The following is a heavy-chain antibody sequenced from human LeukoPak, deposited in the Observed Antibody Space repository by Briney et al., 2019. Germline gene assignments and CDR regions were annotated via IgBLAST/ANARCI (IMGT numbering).Heavy chain of an antibody. CDR2: ISGSGGST. CDR3: ANVPVLYYYYGVDV. Sequence: GGSLRLSCAASGFTFSSYAMSWVRQAPGKGLEWVSAISGSGGSTYYADSVKGRFTISRDNSKNTLYMQMNSLRAEDTAVYYCANVPVLYYYYGVDVWGQGTLVIVSS. V-gene: IGHV3-23*01. D-gene: IGHD2-2*01. J-gene: IGHJ6*02. CDR1: GFTFSSYA.